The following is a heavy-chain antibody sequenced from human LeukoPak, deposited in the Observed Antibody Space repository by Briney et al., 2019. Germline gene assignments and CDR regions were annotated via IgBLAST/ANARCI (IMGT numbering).Heavy chain of an antibody. CDR2: IYSSGTT. Sequence: SETLSSTRTDSGGSISSGSYYWSWIRQPPHNRLWWIGRIYSSGTTNYNPSLKSRVTISVDMSKNQFSLKLISVTAADTAVYHCARSSRVTDYFDCWGQGSLVTVSS. CDR3: ARSSRVTDYFDC. CDR1: GGSISSGSYY. J-gene: IGHJ4*02. V-gene: IGHV4-61*02. D-gene: IGHD2-21*02.